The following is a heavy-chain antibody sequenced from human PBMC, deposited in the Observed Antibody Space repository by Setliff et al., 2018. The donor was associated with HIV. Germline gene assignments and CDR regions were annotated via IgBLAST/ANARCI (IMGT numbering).Heavy chain of an antibody. CDR2: INHRGDT. V-gene: IGHV4-34*01. CDR1: GGSFSGYY. J-gene: IGHJ4*02. D-gene: IGHD3-22*01. Sequence: SETLSLTCAVYGGSFSGYYWTWIRQPPGKGLEWIGDINHRGDTKYNPSLRSRVIISVDKSKNQFSLKLISLTAADTAVYYCFLFYDDRSGFYWDWGQGTPVTVSS. CDR3: FLFYDDRSGFYWD.